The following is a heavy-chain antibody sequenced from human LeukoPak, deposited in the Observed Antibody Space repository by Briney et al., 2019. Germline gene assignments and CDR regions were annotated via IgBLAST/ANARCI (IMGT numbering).Heavy chain of an antibody. J-gene: IGHJ5*02. Sequence: SETLSLTCTVSGGSIGSYYWSWIRQPPGKGLEWIGYIYYSGSTNYNPSLKSRVTISVDTSKNQFSLKLRSVTAADTAVYYCARTPHPWGQGTLVTVSS. CDR2: IYYSGST. V-gene: IGHV4-59*01. CDR3: ARTPHP. CDR1: GGSIGSYY.